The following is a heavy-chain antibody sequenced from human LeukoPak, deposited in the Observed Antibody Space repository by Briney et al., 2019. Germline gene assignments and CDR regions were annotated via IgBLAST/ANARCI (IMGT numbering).Heavy chain of an antibody. D-gene: IGHD2-15*01. V-gene: IGHV3-23*01. Sequence: PGGSLRLSCAASGFTFSSYAMSWVRQAPGKGLEWVSAISGSGGSTYYADSVKGRFTISRDNAKNSMYLQMNSLRAEDTAVYYCARDAAQYCSGGSCYDHDAFDIWGQGTMVTVSS. CDR1: GFTFSSYA. CDR3: ARDAAQYCSGGSCYDHDAFDI. J-gene: IGHJ3*02. CDR2: ISGSGGST.